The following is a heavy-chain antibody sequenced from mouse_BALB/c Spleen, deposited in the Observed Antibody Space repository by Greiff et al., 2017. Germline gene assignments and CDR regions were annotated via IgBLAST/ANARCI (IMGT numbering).Heavy chain of an antibody. V-gene: IGHV14-3*02. CDR2: IDPANGNT. CDR3: ARSDYGYAWFAY. Sequence: VQLQQSGAELVKPGASVKLSCTASGFNIKDTYMHWVKQRPEQGLEWIGWIDPANGNTKYDPKFQGKATITADTSSNTAYLQLSSLTSEDTAVYYCARSDYGYAWFAYWGQGTLVTVSA. D-gene: IGHD2-2*01. CDR1: GFNIKDTY. J-gene: IGHJ3*01.